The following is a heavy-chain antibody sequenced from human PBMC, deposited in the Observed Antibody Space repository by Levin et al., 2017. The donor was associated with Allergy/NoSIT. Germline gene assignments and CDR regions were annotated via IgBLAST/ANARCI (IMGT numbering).Heavy chain of an antibody. Sequence: GGSLRLSCAASGFTFSSYAMNWVRQAPGKGLEWVSGTSDSGGSTYYADSVKGRFTISRDNSKNTLYLQVNSLRAEDTALYYCAKDLTAVPAANYYYAMDVWGQGTTVTVSS. J-gene: IGHJ6*02. V-gene: IGHV3-23*01. CDR3: AKDLTAVPAANYYYAMDV. CDR1: GFTFSSYA. CDR2: TSDSGGST. D-gene: IGHD2-2*01.